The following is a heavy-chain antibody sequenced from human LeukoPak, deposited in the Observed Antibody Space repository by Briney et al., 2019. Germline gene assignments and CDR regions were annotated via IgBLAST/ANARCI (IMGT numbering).Heavy chain of an antibody. CDR2: MSPNSGNT. J-gene: IGHJ4*02. D-gene: IGHD1-26*01. CDR1: GYTFTSYD. V-gene: IGHV1-8*01. Sequence: ASVKVSCKASGYTFTSYDFNWVRQATGQGLEWMGWMSPNSGNTGYAQKFQGRVTMTRNTSISTAYMELSSLRSDDTAVYYCARLGELLYFDYWGQGTLVTVSS. CDR3: ARLGELLYFDY.